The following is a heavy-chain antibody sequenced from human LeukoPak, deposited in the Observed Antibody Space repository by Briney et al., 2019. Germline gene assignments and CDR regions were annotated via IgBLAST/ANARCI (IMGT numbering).Heavy chain of an antibody. CDR2: IIPIFGTA. CDR3: ARDESDGSIAAAGMWY. J-gene: IGHJ4*02. CDR1: GYTFTSYD. Sequence: SVKVSCKASGYTFTSYDINWVRQAPGQGLEWMGGIIPIFGTANYAQKFQGRVTITADESTSTAYMELSSLRSEDTAVYYCARDESDGSIAAAGMWYWGQGTLVTVSS. D-gene: IGHD6-13*01. V-gene: IGHV1-69*13.